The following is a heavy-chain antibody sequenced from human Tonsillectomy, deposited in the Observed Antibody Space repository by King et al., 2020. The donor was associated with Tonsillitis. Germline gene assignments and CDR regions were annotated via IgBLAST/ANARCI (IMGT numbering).Heavy chain of an antibody. CDR3: ARYGGGSFDY. CDR2: IDSSSSHI. Sequence: VQLVESGGGLVKPGGSLRLSCAASGFTFSSYDLNWVRRAPGKGLEGVSSIDSSSSHIYYADSVKGRFTISRDNAKNSLYLQMNSLGGEDTAVYYCARYGGGSFDYWGQGTLVTVSS. D-gene: IGHD3-10*01. V-gene: IGHV3-21*01. J-gene: IGHJ4*02. CDR1: GFTFSSYD.